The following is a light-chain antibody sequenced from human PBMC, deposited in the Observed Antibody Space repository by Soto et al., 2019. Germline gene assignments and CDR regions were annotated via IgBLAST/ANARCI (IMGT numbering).Light chain of an antibody. CDR2: TNN. CDR1: SSNIGSNT. J-gene: IGLJ2*01. V-gene: IGLV1-44*01. Sequence: QPVLTQPPSASETPGQRITISCSGSSSNIGSNTINWYQHLPGTAPKLLIYTNNQRPSGVPDRFSGSKSGTSASLAISGLQSEDEADYYCAAWDDSLKAVVFGGGTKLTVL. CDR3: AAWDDSLKAVV.